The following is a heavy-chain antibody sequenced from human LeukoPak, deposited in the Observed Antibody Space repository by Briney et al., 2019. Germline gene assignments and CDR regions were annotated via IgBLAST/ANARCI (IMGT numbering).Heavy chain of an antibody. J-gene: IGHJ5*02. CDR3: AHSHYYAKEENWFDP. V-gene: IGHV2-5*02. Sequence: SGPTLVNPTQTLTLTCTFSGFSLSTRGVGVGWIRQPPGKALEWLALIYWDDDKRYSPSLKSRLTIAKDTSKNQVVLTMTNMDPVDTATYYCAHSHYYAKEENWFDPWGQGTLVTVSS. D-gene: IGHD3-10*01. CDR1: GFSLSTRGVG. CDR2: IYWDDDK.